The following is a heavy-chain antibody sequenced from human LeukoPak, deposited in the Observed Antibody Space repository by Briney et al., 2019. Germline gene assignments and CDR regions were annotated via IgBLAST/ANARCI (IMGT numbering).Heavy chain of an antibody. CDR3: ARVPMVRGVGRQTQYYFDY. J-gene: IGHJ4*02. Sequence: QTGGSLLLSCAASGFTFSSYWMHWVRPAPGKGLVWVSRINSDGSSTSYADSVKGRFTISRDNAKNTLYLQMNSLRAEDTAVYYCARVPMVRGVGRQTQYYFDYWGQGTLVTVSS. D-gene: IGHD3-10*01. CDR1: GFTFSSYW. V-gene: IGHV3-74*01. CDR2: INSDGSST.